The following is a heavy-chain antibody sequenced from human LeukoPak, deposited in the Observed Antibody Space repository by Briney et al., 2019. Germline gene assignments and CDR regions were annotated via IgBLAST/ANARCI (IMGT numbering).Heavy chain of an antibody. CDR3: VRDDPYCSGGSCQIDY. V-gene: IGHV1-69*04. CDR1: GGTFSSYA. D-gene: IGHD2-15*01. CDR2: IIPILGIA. J-gene: IGHJ4*02. Sequence: ASVKVSCKASGGTFSSYAISWVRQAPGQGLEWMGRIIPILGIANYAQKFQGRVTITADKSTSTAYMELSSLRSEDTAVYYCVRDDPYCSGGSCQIDYWGQGTLVTVSS.